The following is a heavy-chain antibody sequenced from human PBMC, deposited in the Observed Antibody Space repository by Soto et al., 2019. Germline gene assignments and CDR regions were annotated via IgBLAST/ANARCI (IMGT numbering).Heavy chain of an antibody. V-gene: IGHV4-59*01. CDR2: IYYSGST. CDR3: ARVGGVAARTFDY. D-gene: IGHD6-6*01. CDR1: GGSINDFY. Sequence: SETLSLTCTVSGGSINDFYWSWIRQPPGKGLEWIGYIYYSGSTDYNPSLKGRVTISVDTSKNQFSLRLRSVTAADTAVYYCARVGGVAARTFDYWGQGTLVTVSS. J-gene: IGHJ4*02.